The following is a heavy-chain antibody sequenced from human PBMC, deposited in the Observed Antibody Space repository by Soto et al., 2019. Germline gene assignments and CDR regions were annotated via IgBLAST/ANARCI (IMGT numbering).Heavy chain of an antibody. J-gene: IGHJ6*02. CDR2: INAGNGNT. Sequence: ASVKVSCKASGYTFTSYAMHWVRQAPGQRLEWMGWINAGNGNTKYSQKFQGRVTITRDTSASTAYMELSRLRSEDTAVYYCARTGYSSGWFHPRPTYYYYYGMDVWGQGTTVTVSS. V-gene: IGHV1-3*01. D-gene: IGHD6-19*01. CDR1: GYTFTSYA. CDR3: ARTGYSSGWFHPRPTYYYYYGMDV.